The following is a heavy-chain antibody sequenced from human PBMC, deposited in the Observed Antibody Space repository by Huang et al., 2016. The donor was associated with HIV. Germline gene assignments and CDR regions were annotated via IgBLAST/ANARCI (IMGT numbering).Heavy chain of an antibody. D-gene: IGHD4-17*01. CDR3: ARVDVLLGKYGDYEENAFDI. V-gene: IGHV4-61*01. CDR2: IDYSGST. CDR1: GGSVSSGSYY. J-gene: IGHJ3*02. Sequence: QVQLQESGPGLVKPSETLSLTCPVSGGSVSSGSYYWSWIRQPPGKGLEWIGYIDYSGSTNYNPFLKSRVTISVDTSKNQFSLKLSSVTAADTAVYYCARVDVLLGKYGDYEENAFDIWGQGTMVTVSS.